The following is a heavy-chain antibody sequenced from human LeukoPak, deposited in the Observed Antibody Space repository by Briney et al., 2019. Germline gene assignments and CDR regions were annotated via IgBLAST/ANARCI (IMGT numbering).Heavy chain of an antibody. CDR1: GFTFSSNW. D-gene: IGHD2/OR15-2a*01. CDR3: ARDLSNRAGAFDI. J-gene: IGHJ3*02. CDR2: INSDGSST. Sequence: PGGSLRLSCAASGFTFSSNWMHWVRQAPGKGLVWVSRINSDGSSTNYADSVKGRFTISRDNAKNTLYLQMNSLRAEDTAVYYCARDLSNRAGAFDIWGQGTMVTVSS. V-gene: IGHV3-74*01.